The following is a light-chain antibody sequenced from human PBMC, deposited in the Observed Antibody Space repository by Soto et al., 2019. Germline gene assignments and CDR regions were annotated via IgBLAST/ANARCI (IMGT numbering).Light chain of an antibody. CDR2: EVS. J-gene: IGLJ1*01. V-gene: IGLV2-8*01. Sequence: QSVLTQPPSSSGSPGQSVTISCSGTSSDVGGYNYVSWYQQHPGKAPKLMIYEVSKRPSGVPDRFSGSKSGNTASLTVSGLQPEDEADYYCSSNAGSNNFEGVFGTGTKVTVL. CDR1: SSDVGGYNY. CDR3: SSNAGSNNFEGV.